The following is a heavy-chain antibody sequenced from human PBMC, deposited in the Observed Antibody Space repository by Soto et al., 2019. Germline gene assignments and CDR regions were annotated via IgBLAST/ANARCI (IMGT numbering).Heavy chain of an antibody. CDR1: GFTFSSYA. CDR2: ISGSGGSS. CDR3: AKDWGTFDY. D-gene: IGHD7-27*01. J-gene: IGHJ4*02. V-gene: IGHV3-23*01. Sequence: GGSLRLPWAASGFTFSSYAMSWVRQAPGKGLEWVSAISGSGGSSSYADSVKGRFTISRDNSQNTLYLQMNSLRAEDTAVYYCAKDWGTFDYWGQGALVTVAS.